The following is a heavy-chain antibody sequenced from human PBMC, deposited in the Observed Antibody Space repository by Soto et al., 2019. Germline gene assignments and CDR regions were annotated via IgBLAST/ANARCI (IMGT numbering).Heavy chain of an antibody. CDR1: GGSIRSGGLA. V-gene: IGHV4-30-2*01. Sequence: SETLSLTCAVSGGSIRSGGLAWSWIRQPPGKGLEWIAYINYSGGTYYNPSLKNRVTISLDRSNNQFSLSLNSVTAADTALYFCARAKWGVWGSYYFDTWGQGAPVTVSS. D-gene: IGHD3-16*01. CDR2: INYSGGT. J-gene: IGHJ4*02. CDR3: ARAKWGVWGSYYFDT.